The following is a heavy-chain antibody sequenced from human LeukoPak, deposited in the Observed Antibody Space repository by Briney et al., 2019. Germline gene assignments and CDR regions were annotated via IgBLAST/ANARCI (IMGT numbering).Heavy chain of an antibody. V-gene: IGHV3-30-3*01. CDR2: ISYDGTND. CDR1: GFTFSSYA. Sequence: PGGSLRLSCAASGFTFSSYAMHWVRQAPGKGLEWVALISYDGTNDHYADSVKGRFTISRDNSKRTLYLQMNSLRAEDTAVYYCARHIWQWLLQGASDIWGQGTMVTVSS. J-gene: IGHJ3*02. CDR3: ARHIWQWLLQGASDI. D-gene: IGHD6-19*01.